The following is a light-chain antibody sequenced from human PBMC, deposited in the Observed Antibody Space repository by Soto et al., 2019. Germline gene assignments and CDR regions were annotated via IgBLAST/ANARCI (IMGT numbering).Light chain of an antibody. CDR1: QSVGNN. CDR3: QQYGDWPLT. J-gene: IGKJ4*01. CDR2: ATS. V-gene: IGKV3-15*01. Sequence: EIVVTQSPATLSVSPGERATLSCRASQSVGNNFAWYQQKPGQAPRLLIFATSTRGTGVPARFSGSGSVTASTLTISSLQSEDFAVYYCQQYGDWPLTFGGGTKVEIE.